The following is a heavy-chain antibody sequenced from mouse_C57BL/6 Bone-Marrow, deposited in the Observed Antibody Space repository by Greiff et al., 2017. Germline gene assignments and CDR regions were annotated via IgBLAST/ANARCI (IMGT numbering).Heavy chain of an antibody. V-gene: IGHV1-78*01. Sequence: VKLQESDAELVKPGASVKISCKVSGYTFTDHTIHWMKQRPEQGLEWIGYIYPRDGSTKYNEKFKGKATLTADKSSSTAYMQLNSLTSEESAFYFCARERWLSPFANWGQGTLVTVTA. J-gene: IGHJ3*01. CDR1: GYTFTDHT. D-gene: IGHD1-1*02. CDR3: ARERWLSPFAN. CDR2: IYPRDGST.